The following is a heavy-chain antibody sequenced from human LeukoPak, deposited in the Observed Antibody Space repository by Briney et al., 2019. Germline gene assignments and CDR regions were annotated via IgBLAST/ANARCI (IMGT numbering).Heavy chain of an antibody. D-gene: IGHD2-2*01. CDR2: INHSGST. J-gene: IGHJ6*02. CDR3: ARLIGYCSSTSCYYYYYGMDV. CDR1: GGSFSGYY. V-gene: IGHV4-34*01. Sequence: SETLSLTCAVHGGSFSGYYWSWIRQPPGKGLEWIGEINHSGSTNYNPSLKSRVTISVDTSKNQFSLKLSSVAAADTAVYYCARLIGYCSSTSCYYYYYGMDVWGQGTTVTISS.